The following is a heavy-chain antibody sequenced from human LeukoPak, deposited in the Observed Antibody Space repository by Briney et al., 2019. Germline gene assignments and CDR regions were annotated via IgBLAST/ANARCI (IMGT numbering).Heavy chain of an antibody. J-gene: IGHJ6*02. D-gene: IGHD3-16*01. V-gene: IGHV4-59*01. CDR3: ARLRPLFAPTDRYYYHAMDV. CDR2: IYTRGNT. CDR1: GDSINSFY. Sequence: SETLSLTCTVSGDSINSFYWSWIRQPPGMGLEWIGCIYTRGNTNYNPSLQSRLAISADTSKNQFSLKLSSVTAADTAVYYCARLRPLFAPTDRYYYHAMDVWGQGTTVTVSS.